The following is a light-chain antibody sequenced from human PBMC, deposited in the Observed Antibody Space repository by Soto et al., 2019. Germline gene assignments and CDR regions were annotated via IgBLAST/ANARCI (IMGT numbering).Light chain of an antibody. J-gene: IGKJ2*01. V-gene: IGKV1-39*01. CDR3: QQTYDTPRT. CDR1: QRISSY. Sequence: DIQMTQSPSSLSASVGDRVTITCRASQRISSYINWYQQKLGKAPKLLIYAASSLESGVPSRFSGRGSGTDFTLTISSLQPEDFATYYCQQTYDTPRTFGQGTKLEI. CDR2: AAS.